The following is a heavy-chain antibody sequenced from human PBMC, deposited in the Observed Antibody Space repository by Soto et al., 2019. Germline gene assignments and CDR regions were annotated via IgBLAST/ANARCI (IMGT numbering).Heavy chain of an antibody. J-gene: IGHJ4*02. V-gene: IGHV3-33*01. Sequence: ESGGGVVQPGRSLRLSCAASGFTFSTYGMHWVRQAPGQGLEWVAVIWYDGSKKYYADSVKGRFTISRDNSKNTLYLQMNSLRADDTAVYYCARGGQNAMAALDYWGQVTLFTVSS. CDR2: IWYDGSKK. CDR3: ARGGQNAMAALDY. D-gene: IGHD2-2*01. CDR1: GFTFSTYG.